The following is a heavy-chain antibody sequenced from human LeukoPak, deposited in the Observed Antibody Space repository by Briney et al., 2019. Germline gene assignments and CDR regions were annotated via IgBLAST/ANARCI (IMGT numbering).Heavy chain of an antibody. Sequence: PSETLSLTCAVYGGSFSGYYWSWIRQPPGKGLEWIGEINHSGSTNYNPSLKSRVTISVDTSKNQFSLKLSSVTAADTAVYYCASQSIAVSYYYYGMDVWGQGTTVTLSS. J-gene: IGHJ6*02. D-gene: IGHD6-19*01. CDR3: ASQSIAVSYYYYGMDV. CDR1: GGSFSGYY. CDR2: INHSGST. V-gene: IGHV4-34*01.